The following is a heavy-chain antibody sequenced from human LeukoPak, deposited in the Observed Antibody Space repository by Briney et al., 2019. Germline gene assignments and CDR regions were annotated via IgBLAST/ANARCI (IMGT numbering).Heavy chain of an antibody. CDR1: GFIFSRYG. J-gene: IGHJ4*02. Sequence: GGTLRLSCAASGFIFSRYGMSWVRQAPGKGLEWVSAISGSGGTTYYADSVKGRFTISRDNSKNTLYLQINSLKAEDTAVYYCAKVLVGTTCFEYWGQGTLVTVSS. CDR3: AKVLVGTTCFEY. V-gene: IGHV3-23*01. CDR2: ISGSGGTT. D-gene: IGHD1-7*01.